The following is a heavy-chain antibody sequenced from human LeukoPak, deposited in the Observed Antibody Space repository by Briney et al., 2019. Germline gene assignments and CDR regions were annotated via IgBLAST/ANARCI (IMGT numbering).Heavy chain of an antibody. J-gene: IGHJ6*03. Sequence: SETLSLTCTVSGASISSYYWSWIRQSPGKGLEWIGYIYYSGSTNYNPSLKSRVTISVDTSKNQFSLKLSSVIAADTAVYYCASTPPYSDGYMDVWGKGTTVTVSS. CDR2: IYYSGST. V-gene: IGHV4-59*01. D-gene: IGHD6-13*01. CDR1: GASISSYY. CDR3: ASTPPYSDGYMDV.